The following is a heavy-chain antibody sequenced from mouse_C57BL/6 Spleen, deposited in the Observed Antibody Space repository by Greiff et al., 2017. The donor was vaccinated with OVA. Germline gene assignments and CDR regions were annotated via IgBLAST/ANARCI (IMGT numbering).Heavy chain of an antibody. Sequence: EVKLEESGAELVRPGASVKLSCTASGFNIKDDYMHWVKQRPEQGLEWIGWIDPENGDTEYASKFQGKATITADTSSNTAYLQLSSLTSEDTAVYFCTTDYYGSSPFVCRGQGTTLTVTS. D-gene: IGHD1-1*01. CDR1: GFNIKDDY. CDR3: TTDYYGSSPFVC. V-gene: IGHV14-4*01. J-gene: IGHJ2*01. CDR2: IDPENGDT.